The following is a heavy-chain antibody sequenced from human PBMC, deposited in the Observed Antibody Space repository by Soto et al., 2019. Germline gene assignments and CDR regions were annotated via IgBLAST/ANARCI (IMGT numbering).Heavy chain of an antibody. V-gene: IGHV4-34*01. CDR3: ARGTGEDYDFWSGYPPGWFDP. D-gene: IGHD3-3*01. Sequence: PSETLSLTCAVYGGSFSGYYWSWIRQPPGKGLEWIGEINHSGSTNYNPSLKSRVTISVDTSKNQFSQKLSSVTAADTAVYYCARGTGEDYDFWSGYPPGWFDPWGQGTLVTVSS. J-gene: IGHJ5*02. CDR1: GGSFSGYY. CDR2: INHSGST.